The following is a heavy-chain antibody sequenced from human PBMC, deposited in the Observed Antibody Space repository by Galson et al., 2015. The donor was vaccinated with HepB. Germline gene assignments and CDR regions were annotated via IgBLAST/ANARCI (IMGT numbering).Heavy chain of an antibody. Sequence: SLRLSCAASGFTFSNAWMSWVRQAPGKGLEWVGRIKSKTDGGTTDYAAPGKGRFTISRGDSKNTLYLQMNSLRAEDTAVYYCARDWAAGDYVSSPPYCLVVWGHGTPVTVSS. CDR3: ARDWAAGDYVSSPPYCLVV. CDR1: GFTFSNAW. V-gene: IGHV3-15*05. CDR2: IKSKTDGGTT. D-gene: IGHD4-17*01. J-gene: IGHJ6*02.